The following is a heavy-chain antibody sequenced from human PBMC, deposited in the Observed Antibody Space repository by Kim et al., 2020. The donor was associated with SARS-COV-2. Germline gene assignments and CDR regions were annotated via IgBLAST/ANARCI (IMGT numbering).Heavy chain of an antibody. J-gene: IGHJ4*02. CDR3: ARDYGGYCSGGSCYAFDY. D-gene: IGHD2-15*01. Sequence: GGSLRLSCAASGFTFSSYSMNWVRQAPGKGLEWVSSISSSSSYIYYADSVKGRFTISRDNAKNSLYLQMNSLRAEDTAVYYCARDYGGYCSGGSCYAFDYWGQGTLVTVSS. CDR1: GFTFSSYS. V-gene: IGHV3-21*01. CDR2: ISSSSSYI.